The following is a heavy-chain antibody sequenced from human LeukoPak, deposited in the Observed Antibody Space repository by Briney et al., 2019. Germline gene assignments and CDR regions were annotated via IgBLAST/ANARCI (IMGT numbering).Heavy chain of an antibody. CDR3: ARDGGSLFDF. CDR2: ISSSRSTI. D-gene: IGHD3-16*01. CDR1: GFTFSSYS. J-gene: IGHJ4*02. Sequence: GGSLRLSCAASGFTFSSYSMNWVRQAPGKGLEWVSYISSSRSTIYYADSVKGRFTISRDNAKNSLYLQKNSLRAEDTAVYYCARDGGSLFDFWGQGTLVTVSS. V-gene: IGHV3-48*01.